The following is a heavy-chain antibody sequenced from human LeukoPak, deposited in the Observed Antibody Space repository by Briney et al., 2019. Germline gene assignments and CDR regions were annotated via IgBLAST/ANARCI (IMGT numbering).Heavy chain of an antibody. CDR1: GFTFGSYW. V-gene: IGHV3-7*01. CDR2: IKQDGSEK. Sequence: GGSLRLSCAASGFTFGSYWMSWVRQAPGKGLEWVANIKQDGSEKYYVDSVKGRFTISRDNAKNSLYLQMNSLRAEDTAVYYCARMYYYDSSDYWGQGTLVTVSS. CDR3: ARMYYYDSSDY. J-gene: IGHJ4*02. D-gene: IGHD3-22*01.